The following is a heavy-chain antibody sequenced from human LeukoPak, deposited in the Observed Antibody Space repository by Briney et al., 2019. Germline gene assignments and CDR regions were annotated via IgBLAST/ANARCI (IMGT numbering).Heavy chain of an antibody. V-gene: IGHV4-59*08. CDR1: GGPIRSEY. CDR3: ARLGFSNFEFDY. Sequence: SETLAHPCSVSGGPIRSEYWSWIRQPPRKGLSCIGFTHYRGNTDYNPSLKSRVTISADTSKNQFSLSLSSVTAADTAVYYCARLGFSNFEFDYWGQGTLVTVSS. CDR2: THYRGNT. J-gene: IGHJ4*02. D-gene: IGHD4-11*01.